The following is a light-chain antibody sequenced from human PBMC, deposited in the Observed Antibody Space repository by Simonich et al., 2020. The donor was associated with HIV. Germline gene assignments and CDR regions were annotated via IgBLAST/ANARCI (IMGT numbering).Light chain of an antibody. J-gene: IGLJ3*02. V-gene: IGLV2-23*02. CDR3: CSYAGSRNFWI. CDR1: SSDVGIYNL. CDR2: DVS. Sequence: QYALTQPASVAGALGQSITISCTGTSSDVGIYNLVSWYQQDPGKAPKLLIYDVSKRPSGVSNRFSVSKSGNTASLTISGLQAEDEAGYFCCSYAGSRNFWIFGGGTKLTVL.